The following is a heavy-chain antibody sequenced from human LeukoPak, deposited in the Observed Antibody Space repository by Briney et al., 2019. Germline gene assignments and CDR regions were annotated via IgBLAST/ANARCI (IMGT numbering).Heavy chain of an antibody. V-gene: IGHV4-39*01. D-gene: IGHD6-19*01. CDR3: ARLYSGWYSNPFDY. J-gene: IGHJ4*02. CDR1: GGSISSSSYY. Sequence: SETLSLTCTVSGGSISSSSYYWGWIRQPPGKGLEWIGSIYYSGSTYYNPSLKSRVTISVDTSKNQFSLKLSSVTAADTAVYYCARLYSGWYSNPFDYWGQGTLVTVSS. CDR2: IYYSGST.